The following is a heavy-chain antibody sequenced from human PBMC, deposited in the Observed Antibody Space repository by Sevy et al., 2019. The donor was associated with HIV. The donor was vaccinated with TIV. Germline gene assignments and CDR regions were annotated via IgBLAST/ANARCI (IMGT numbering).Heavy chain of an antibody. CDR1: GFTFSSYA. D-gene: IGHD1-7*01. Sequence: GGSLRLSCAASGFTFSSYAMHWVRQAPGKGLGWVAVISYDGSNKYYADSVKGRFTISRDNSKNTLYLQMNSLRAEDTAVYYCASGRDWNYRRYYYGMDVWGQGTTVTVSS. V-gene: IGHV3-30*04. J-gene: IGHJ6*02. CDR2: ISYDGSNK. CDR3: ASGRDWNYRRYYYGMDV.